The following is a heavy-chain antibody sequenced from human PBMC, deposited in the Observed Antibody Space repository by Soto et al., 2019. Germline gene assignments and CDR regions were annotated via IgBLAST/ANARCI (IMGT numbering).Heavy chain of an antibody. D-gene: IGHD2-2*02. Sequence: PGESLKISCKGFGYTFSSYWIGWVRQMPGKGLEWMGIVLPGDSDVRYSPSFQGQVTISVDKSINTAYLQWNSLKASDTAMYFCARSPPYCSGTPCYSTYFGPWGQGTLLTVPS. J-gene: IGHJ5*02. CDR1: GYTFSSYW. CDR2: VLPGDSDV. CDR3: ARSPPYCSGTPCYSTYFGP. V-gene: IGHV5-51*01.